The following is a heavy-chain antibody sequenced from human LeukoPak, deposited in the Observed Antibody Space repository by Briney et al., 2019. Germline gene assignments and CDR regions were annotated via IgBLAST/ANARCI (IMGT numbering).Heavy chain of an antibody. J-gene: IGHJ5*02. CDR2: ISWNSGNI. CDR3: AKEGYYGSGSYYNWFDP. CDR1: GFTFDDYA. V-gene: IGHV3-9*01. Sequence: HPGGSLRLSCAASGFTFDDYAMHWVRQAPGKGLEWVSGISWNSGNIGYADSVKGRFTISRDNAKNSLYLQMNSLRAEDTALYYCAKEGYYGSGSYYNWFDPWGQGTLVTVSS. D-gene: IGHD3-10*01.